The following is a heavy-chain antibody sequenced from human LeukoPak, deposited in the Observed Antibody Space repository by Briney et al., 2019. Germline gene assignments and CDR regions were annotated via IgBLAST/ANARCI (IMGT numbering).Heavy chain of an antibody. CDR2: ISGSGGST. CDR3: AKFSGWYREPDY. Sequence: PGGSLRLSCAASGFTFSSYAMSWVRQAPGRGLEWVSAISGSGGSTYYADSVKGRFTISRDNSKNTLYLQMNSLRAEDTAVYYCAKFSGWYREPDYWGRGTLVTVSS. CDR1: GFTFSSYA. V-gene: IGHV3-23*01. J-gene: IGHJ4*02. D-gene: IGHD6-19*01.